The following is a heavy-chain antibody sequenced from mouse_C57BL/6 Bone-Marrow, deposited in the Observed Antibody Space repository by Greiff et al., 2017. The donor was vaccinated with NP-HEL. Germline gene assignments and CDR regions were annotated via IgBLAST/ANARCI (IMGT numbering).Heavy chain of an antibody. CDR3: TRFYYGSSYPYFDY. CDR1: GYTFTDYE. CDR2: IDPETGGT. J-gene: IGHJ2*01. D-gene: IGHD1-1*01. V-gene: IGHV1-15*01. Sequence: QVQLQQSGAELVRPGASVTLSCKASGYTFTDYEMHWVKQTPVHGLEWIGAIDPETGGTAYNQKFKGKAILTAVKSSSTAYMELRSLTSEDSAVYYCTRFYYGSSYPYFDYWGQGTTLTVSS.